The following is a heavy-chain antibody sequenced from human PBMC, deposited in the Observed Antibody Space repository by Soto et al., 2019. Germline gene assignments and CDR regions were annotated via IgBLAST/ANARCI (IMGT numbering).Heavy chain of an antibody. D-gene: IGHD3-10*01. V-gene: IGHV3-30*18. J-gene: IGHJ6*02. Sequence: QVQLVESGGGVVQPGRSLRLSCAASGFTFSSYGMHWVRQAPGKGLEWVAVISYDGSNKYYADSGKGRFTISRDKSKNTLYLQLNSLRAADTGVYYCAKDHGGFGELPPDGMDVWGQGTTVTVSS. CDR2: ISYDGSNK. CDR3: AKDHGGFGELPPDGMDV. CDR1: GFTFSSYG.